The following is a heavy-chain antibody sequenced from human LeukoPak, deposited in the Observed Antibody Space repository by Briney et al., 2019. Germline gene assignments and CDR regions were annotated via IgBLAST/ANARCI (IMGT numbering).Heavy chain of an antibody. D-gene: IGHD6-13*01. CDR2: ISAYNGNT. Sequence: ASVKVSCKASGYTFTSYGISWVRQAPGQGLECMGWISAYNGNTNYAQKLQGRVTMTTDTSTSTAHMELRSVRYDDTAVYYCAASPIAAAGPIDYWGQGTLVTVSS. CDR3: AASPIAAAGPIDY. V-gene: IGHV1-18*01. CDR1: GYTFTSYG. J-gene: IGHJ4*02.